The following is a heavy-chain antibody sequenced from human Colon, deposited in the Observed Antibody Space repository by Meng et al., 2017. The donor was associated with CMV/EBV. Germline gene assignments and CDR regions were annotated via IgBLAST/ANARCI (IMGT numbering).Heavy chain of an antibody. V-gene: IGHV1-18*01. CDR1: GYTFSNYG. Sequence: ASVKVSCKASGYTFSNYGLSWVRQAPGQGLEWMGWSSTYTSATNYSPKFQGRVTMTTDSSTNTAYMELRNLKSDDTAVYYCARGYCTDATCYTGFWFDPWGQGTLVTVSS. CDR2: SSTYTSAT. J-gene: IGHJ5*02. CDR3: ARGYCTDATCYTGFWFDP. D-gene: IGHD2-8*01.